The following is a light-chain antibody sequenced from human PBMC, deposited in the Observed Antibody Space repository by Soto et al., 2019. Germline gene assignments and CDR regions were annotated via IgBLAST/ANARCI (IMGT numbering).Light chain of an antibody. J-gene: IGKJ1*01. Sequence: DIQVTQSPSSLSAFVGDRVTISCRTSQTISINLNWYQQQLGKAPTLLIYCASSLQSGGPSRVSGSGSGTDCTLTISSLQPEDFATCFCQQSSSDPLTFGQGTKVDIK. V-gene: IGKV1-39*01. CDR1: QTISIN. CDR3: QQSSSDPLT. CDR2: CAS.